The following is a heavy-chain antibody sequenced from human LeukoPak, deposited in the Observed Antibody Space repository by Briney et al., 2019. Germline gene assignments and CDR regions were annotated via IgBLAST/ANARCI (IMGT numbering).Heavy chain of an antibody. CDR3: AKVRTIAATATFDY. CDR2: IKEDGRGK. D-gene: IGHD6-13*01. J-gene: IGHJ4*02. V-gene: IGHV3-7*01. Sequence: GGSLRLSCVASEFTFNNYWMGWVRQAPGKGLEWVANIKEDGRGKYYVDSVEGRFTIPRDNSKNTLYLQMNSLRAEDTALYYCAKVRTIAATATFDYWGQGTLVTVSS. CDR1: EFTFNNYW.